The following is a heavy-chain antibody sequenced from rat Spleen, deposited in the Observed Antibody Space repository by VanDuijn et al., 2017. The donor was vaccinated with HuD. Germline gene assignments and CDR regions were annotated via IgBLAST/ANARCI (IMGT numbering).Heavy chain of an antibody. J-gene: IGHJ2*01. Sequence: QVQLKESGPGLVQPSQTLSLTCTVSGFSLTSYHVSWVRQPPGKGLEWMGVIWTGGSTAYNSLLKSRLSISRDTSKSQVFLKMNSLQTVDTATYYCAREGELPGYNPPFDYWGQGVMVTVSS. CDR3: AREGELPGYNPPFDY. CDR2: IWTGGST. D-gene: IGHD1-4*01. CDR1: GFSLTSYH. V-gene: IGHV2-43*01.